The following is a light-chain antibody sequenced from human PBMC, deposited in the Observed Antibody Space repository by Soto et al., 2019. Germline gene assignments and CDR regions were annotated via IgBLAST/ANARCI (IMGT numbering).Light chain of an antibody. Sequence: EIVLTKSPGTLSLSPGERATLSCRASQSVSSSYLAWYQQKPGQAPRLLINGASSRATGIPDRFSGSGSGTDFTLTISRLEPEDFAVYYCQQYGTSPPSTFGQGTRLEIK. CDR2: GAS. V-gene: IGKV3-20*01. J-gene: IGKJ5*01. CDR3: QQYGTSPPST. CDR1: QSVSSSY.